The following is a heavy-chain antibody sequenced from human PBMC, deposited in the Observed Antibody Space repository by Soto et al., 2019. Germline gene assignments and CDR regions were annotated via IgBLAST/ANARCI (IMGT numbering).Heavy chain of an antibody. CDR3: TKDRVGGTFHTPLAL. V-gene: IGHV3-30*18. D-gene: IGHD1-7*01. Sequence: SGGSLRLSCQASGFSFDNYGMRWVRQAPGKGLEWVAVITYDGSFQYYADSVKGRFTISRDNSKNTLYLHLNTLKPGDTAVYHCTKDRVGGTFHTPLALWGQGTLVTVTS. CDR2: ITYDGSFQ. J-gene: IGHJ4*01. CDR1: GFSFDNYG.